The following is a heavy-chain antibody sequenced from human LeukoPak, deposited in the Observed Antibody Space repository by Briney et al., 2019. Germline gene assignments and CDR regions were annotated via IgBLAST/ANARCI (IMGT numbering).Heavy chain of an antibody. V-gene: IGHV4-59*12. Sequence: SETLSLTCTVSGGSISSYYWSWIRQPPGKGLEWIGYISYSAITNYNPALKSRVTISIDTSKNQFSLKLSSVTAADTAVYYCTRVRQGSQSDYWGQGTLVTVSS. CDR3: TRVRQGSQSDY. CDR2: ISYSAIT. CDR1: GGSISSYY. J-gene: IGHJ4*02.